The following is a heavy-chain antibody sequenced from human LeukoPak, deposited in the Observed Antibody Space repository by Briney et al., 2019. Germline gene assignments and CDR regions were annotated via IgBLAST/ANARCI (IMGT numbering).Heavy chain of an antibody. CDR3: ARGSGVVITPDACDI. D-gene: IGHD3-3*01. Sequence: GGSLRLSCAASGFTFSSYSMNWVRQAPGKGLEWVSSISSSSSYIYYADSVKGRFTISRDNAKNSLYLQMNSLRAEDTAVYYCARGSGVVITPDACDIWGQGTMVTVSS. CDR1: GFTFSSYS. CDR2: ISSSSSYI. J-gene: IGHJ3*02. V-gene: IGHV3-21*01.